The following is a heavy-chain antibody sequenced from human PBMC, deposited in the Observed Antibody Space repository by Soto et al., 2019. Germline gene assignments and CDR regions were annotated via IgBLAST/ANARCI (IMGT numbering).Heavy chain of an antibody. V-gene: IGHV4-39*01. CDR2: IYYSGST. Sequence: PSETLSLTCSVSGGSINSSSYFWGWVRQPPGKGLEWIGSIYYSGSTYYNPSLRSRVTISVDTSKNQFSLKLSSVTAADTAVFYCARHYSSGSRNWFDPWGQGTLVTVSS. CDR1: GGSINSSSYF. CDR3: ARHYSSGSRNWFDP. D-gene: IGHD6-19*01. J-gene: IGHJ5*02.